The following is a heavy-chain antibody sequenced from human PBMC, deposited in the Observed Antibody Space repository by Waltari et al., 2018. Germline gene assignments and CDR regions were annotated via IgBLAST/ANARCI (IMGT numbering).Heavy chain of an antibody. Sequence: QLQLQESGPGLVKPSETLSLTCTVSGGSISSSSYYWGWIRQPPGKGLEWIGGIYYSGSTYYNPSLKSRVTISVDTSKNQFSLKLSSVTAADTAVYYCARQNILTGYLYYFDYWGQGTLVTVSS. D-gene: IGHD3-9*01. CDR1: GGSISSSSYY. CDR2: IYYSGST. V-gene: IGHV4-39*01. J-gene: IGHJ4*02. CDR3: ARQNILTGYLYYFDY.